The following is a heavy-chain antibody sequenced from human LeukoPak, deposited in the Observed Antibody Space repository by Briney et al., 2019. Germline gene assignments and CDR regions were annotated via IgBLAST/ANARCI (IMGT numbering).Heavy chain of an antibody. CDR1: GXSISSYY. V-gene: IGHV4-59*08. Sequence: SETLSLTCTVSGXSISSYYWSWIRQPPGKGQEWIGYIHYSGSTDYNASLKSRVTISIDTSKNQFSLKLSSVTAADTAMYYCARHLMVTADGSFDYWGQGTLVTVSS. CDR3: ARHLMVTADGSFDY. D-gene: IGHD6-13*01. J-gene: IGHJ4*02. CDR2: IHYSGST.